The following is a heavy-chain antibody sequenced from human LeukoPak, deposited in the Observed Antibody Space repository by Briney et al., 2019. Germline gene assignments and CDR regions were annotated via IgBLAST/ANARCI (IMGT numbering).Heavy chain of an antibody. V-gene: IGHV1-2*06. Sequence: ASVKVSCKASGYTFTGYYMHWVRQAPGQGLEWMGRINPNSGGTNYAQKFQGRVTMTRDTSISTAYMELSRLRSDDTAVYYCARDSGGVGWFGELFHFDYWGQGTLVTVSS. CDR2: INPNSGGT. CDR3: ARDSGGVGWFGELFHFDY. CDR1: GYTFTGYY. D-gene: IGHD3-10*01. J-gene: IGHJ4*02.